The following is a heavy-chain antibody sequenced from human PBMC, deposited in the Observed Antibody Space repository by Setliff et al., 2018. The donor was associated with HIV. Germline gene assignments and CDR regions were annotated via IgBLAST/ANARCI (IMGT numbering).Heavy chain of an antibody. CDR2: IYHSGST. CDR1: GYSISSGYY. J-gene: IGHJ6*02. Sequence: PSETLSLTCTVSGYSISSGYYWGWIRQPPGKGLEWIGSIYHSGSTYYNPSLKSRVTISVDRSKNQFSLKLSSVTAADTAVYYCARRGDFFYYAMGVWGQGTTVTVSS. CDR3: ARRGDFFYYAMGV. V-gene: IGHV4-38-2*02.